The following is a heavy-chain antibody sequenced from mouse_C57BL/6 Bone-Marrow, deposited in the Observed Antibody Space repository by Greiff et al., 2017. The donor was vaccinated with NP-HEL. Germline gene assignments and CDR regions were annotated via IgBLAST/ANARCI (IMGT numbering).Heavy chain of an antibody. D-gene: IGHD4-1*01. J-gene: IGHJ2*01. Sequence: VQLQQPGAELVRPGSSVKLSCKASGYTFTSYWMHWVKQRPIQGLEWIGNIDPSDSETHYNQKFKDKATLTVDKSSSTAYMQLSSLPSEDSAVYSCARERDWDFDYFDYWGQGTTLTVSS. CDR2: IDPSDSET. V-gene: IGHV1-52*01. CDR3: ARERDWDFDYFDY. CDR1: GYTFTSYW.